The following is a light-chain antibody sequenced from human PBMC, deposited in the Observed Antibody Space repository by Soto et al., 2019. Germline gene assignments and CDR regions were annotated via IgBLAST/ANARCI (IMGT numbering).Light chain of an antibody. J-gene: IGKJ1*01. V-gene: IGKV3-20*01. CDR1: QSISSMY. CDR2: GAS. CDR3: QQYGGSPAWT. Sequence: EIVLTQSPGTLSLSPGERATLSCRASQSISSMYFAWYQQKPGQPPRLLIYGASSRATGVPDRFSGSGSGTDFTLTISRLEPEDFSLYYCQQYGGSPAWTFGQGTKVDIK.